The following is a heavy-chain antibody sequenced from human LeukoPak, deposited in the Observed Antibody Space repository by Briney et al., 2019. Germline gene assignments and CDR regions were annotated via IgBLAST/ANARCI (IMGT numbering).Heavy chain of an antibody. J-gene: IGHJ4*02. V-gene: IGHV4-4*07. CDR3: ARDSGHLSGWSYSYFDY. D-gene: IGHD6-19*01. CDR1: GGSISSYY. CDR2: IYTSGST. Sequence: PSEILSLTCTVSGGSISSYYWSWIRQPAGKGLEWIGRIYTSGSTNYNPSLKSRVTMSVDTSKNQFSLKLSSVTAADTAVYYCARDSGHLSGWSYSYFDYWGQGTLVTVSS.